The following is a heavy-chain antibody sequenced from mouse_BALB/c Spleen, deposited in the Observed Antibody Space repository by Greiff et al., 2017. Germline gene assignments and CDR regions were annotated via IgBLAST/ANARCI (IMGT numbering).Heavy chain of an antibody. D-gene: IGHD1-1*01. Sequence: EGQLQQSGPELVKPGASVKMSCKASGYTFTSYVMHWVKQKPGQGLEWIGYINPYNDGTKYNEKFKGKATLTSDKSSSTAYMELSSLTSEDSAVYYCARKSITTVAYFDYWGQGTTLTVSS. J-gene: IGHJ2*01. V-gene: IGHV1-14*01. CDR2: INPYNDGT. CDR1: GYTFTSYV. CDR3: ARKSITTVAYFDY.